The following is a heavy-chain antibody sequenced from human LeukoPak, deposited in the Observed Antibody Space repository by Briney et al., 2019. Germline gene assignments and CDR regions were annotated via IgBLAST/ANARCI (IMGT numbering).Heavy chain of an antibody. CDR3: ARDRISINALDM. D-gene: IGHD1-14*01. Sequence: SETLSLTCTVSGASFTGHYLTWIRQPPGNGLEWIGYISHIGSTNYNPSLKSRVTISVDTSKNQFSLKLTSVTAADTALYYCARDRISINALDMWGQGTMVTVSS. V-gene: IGHV4-59*11. J-gene: IGHJ3*02. CDR1: GASFTGHY. CDR2: ISHIGST.